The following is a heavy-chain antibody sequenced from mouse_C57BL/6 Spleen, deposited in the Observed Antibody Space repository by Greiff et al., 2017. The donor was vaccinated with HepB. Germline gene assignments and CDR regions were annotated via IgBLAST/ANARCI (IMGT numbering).Heavy chain of an antibody. Sequence: EVKVVESGGGLVKPGGSLKLSCAASGFTFSDYGMHWVRQAPEKGLEWVAYISSGSSTIYYADTVKGRFTISRDNAKNTLFLQMTSLRSEDTAMYYCARNYYGSSWNFDYWGQGTTLTVSS. CDR1: GFTFSDYG. V-gene: IGHV5-17*01. D-gene: IGHD1-1*01. CDR2: ISSGSSTI. CDR3: ARNYYGSSWNFDY. J-gene: IGHJ2*01.